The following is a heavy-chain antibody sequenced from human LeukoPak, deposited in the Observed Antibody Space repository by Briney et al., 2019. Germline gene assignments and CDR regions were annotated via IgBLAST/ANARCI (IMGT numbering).Heavy chain of an antibody. J-gene: IGHJ6*02. Sequence: SETLSLTCTVSGGSITSGGYYWSWIRQHPGKGLEWIGHIYYRGSTYYNPSLKSRLSISVDTSKNQFSLKLSSVTAADTAVYYCARGVPRDYHYGMDVWGQGTTVTVSS. V-gene: IGHV4-31*02. D-gene: IGHD2-2*01. CDR3: ARGVPRDYHYGMDV. CDR2: IYYRGST. CDR1: GGSITSGGYY.